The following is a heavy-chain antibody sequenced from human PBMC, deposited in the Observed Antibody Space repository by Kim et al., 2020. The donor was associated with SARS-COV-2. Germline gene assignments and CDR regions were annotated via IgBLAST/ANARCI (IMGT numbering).Heavy chain of an antibody. CDR1: GDSITSGGYY. CDR2: IYYGGNT. J-gene: IGHJ4*02. CDR3: ARDDSLGWFDY. D-gene: IGHD7-27*01. V-gene: IGHV4-31*03. Sequence: SETLSLTCTVSGDSITSGGYYWNWIRQQPGKGLEWIGSIYYGGNTHYIPSLKSRLTISVDTSKNHFSLNLNSATAADTAVYYCARDDSLGWFDYWGQGILVTVSA.